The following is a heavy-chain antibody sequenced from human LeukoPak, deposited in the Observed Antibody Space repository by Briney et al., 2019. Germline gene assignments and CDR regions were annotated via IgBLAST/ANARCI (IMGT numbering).Heavy chain of an antibody. Sequence: SVKASCKASGYTFTGYYMHWVRQAPGQGLEWMGGIIPIFGTANYAQKFQGRVTITADESTSTAYMELSSLRSEDTAVYYCARAGIQTNWFDPWGQGTLVTVSS. V-gene: IGHV1-69*13. CDR2: IIPIFGTA. D-gene: IGHD6-13*01. J-gene: IGHJ5*02. CDR1: GYTFTGYY. CDR3: ARAGIQTNWFDP.